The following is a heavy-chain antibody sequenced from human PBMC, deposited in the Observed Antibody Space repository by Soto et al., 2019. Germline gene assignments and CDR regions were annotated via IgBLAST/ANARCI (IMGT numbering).Heavy chain of an antibody. J-gene: IGHJ4*02. Sequence: QVQLVQSGAEVKKPGASVKVSCKTSGYTFTTYGVSWVRQAPGLGLEWMGWISGYNGNTNSAPKFQGRVSMTTDISTSAAYVELRSLRSDDTAVYYCASDEGAYCSGDNCEHYFDYWGQGTLVTVSS. CDR3: ASDEGAYCSGDNCEHYFDY. CDR2: ISGYNGNT. D-gene: IGHD2-15*01. V-gene: IGHV1-18*01. CDR1: GYTFTTYG.